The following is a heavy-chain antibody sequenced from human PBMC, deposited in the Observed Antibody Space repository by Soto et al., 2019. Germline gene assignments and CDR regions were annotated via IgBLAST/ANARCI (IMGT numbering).Heavy chain of an antibody. CDR1: GFTFSSYW. CDR3: ARGPYGDYGGCCFQH. Sequence: EVQLVESGGGLVQPGGSLRLSCAASGFTFSSYWMHWVRQAPGKGLVWVSRINRDGSSTSYADSVKGRFTISRDNAKNTLYLQMNSLRAEDTAVYYCARGPYGDYGGCCFQHWFQGTLVTVSS. CDR2: INRDGSST. J-gene: IGHJ1*01. V-gene: IGHV3-74*01. D-gene: IGHD4-17*01.